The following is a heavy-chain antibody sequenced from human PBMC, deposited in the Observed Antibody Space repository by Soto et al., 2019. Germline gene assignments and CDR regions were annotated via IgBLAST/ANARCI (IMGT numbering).Heavy chain of an antibody. V-gene: IGHV2-5*02. CDR2: IYWDDDK. CDR1: GFSLSTSAVG. J-gene: IGHJ4*02. CDR3: AHLVVAGLTYYCDY. D-gene: IGHD2-15*01. Sequence: QITLKESGPTLVKPTQTLTLTCTFSGFSLSTSAVGVGWIRQPPGKALEWLAFIYWDDDKRYSPSLKSSLTITKDTSKIQVVLAMTNMDPVDTATYYCAHLVVAGLTYYCDYWGQGTLVTVSS.